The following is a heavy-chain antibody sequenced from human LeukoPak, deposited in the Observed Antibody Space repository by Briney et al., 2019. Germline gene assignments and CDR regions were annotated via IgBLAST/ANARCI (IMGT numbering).Heavy chain of an antibody. J-gene: IGHJ4*02. Sequence: GESLKISCKCSGYSFAIYWIAWVRQMPGKGLEWMGIIYPGDSDTRYSPSFQGQVTISVDTSITTAYLQWSSLKASGTAMYYCASFHDYAVDYWGQGTLLTVSS. D-gene: IGHD5-12*01. V-gene: IGHV5-51*01. CDR3: ASFHDYAVDY. CDR1: GYSFAIYW. CDR2: IYPGDSDT.